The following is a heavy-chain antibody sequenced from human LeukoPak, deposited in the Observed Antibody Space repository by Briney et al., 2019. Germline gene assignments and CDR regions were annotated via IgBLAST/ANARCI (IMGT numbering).Heavy chain of an antibody. D-gene: IGHD6-13*01. Sequence: PGGSLRLSCAASGFTFSSYAMSWVRQAPGKGLEWVAVMSYDGSNKYYADSVKGRFTISRDISKNTLYLQMNSLRAEDTAVYYCATAARDYYYYMDVWGKGTTVTVSS. CDR2: MSYDGSNK. V-gene: IGHV3-30*01. J-gene: IGHJ6*03. CDR3: ATAARDYYYYMDV. CDR1: GFTFSSYA.